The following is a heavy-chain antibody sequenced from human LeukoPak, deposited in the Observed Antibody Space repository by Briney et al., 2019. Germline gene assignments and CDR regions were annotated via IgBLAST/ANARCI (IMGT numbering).Heavy chain of an antibody. D-gene: IGHD3-10*01. V-gene: IGHV3-23*01. J-gene: IGHJ4*02. Sequence: GGSLRLSCAASGFTFSSYGMSWVRQAPGKGLEWVSAISGSGGSTYYADSVKGRFTISRDNSKNTLYLQMNSLRVEDTAVYYCAKVRMVRGVTSTSFDYWGQGTLVTVSS. CDR1: GFTFSSYG. CDR3: AKVRMVRGVTSTSFDY. CDR2: ISGSGGST.